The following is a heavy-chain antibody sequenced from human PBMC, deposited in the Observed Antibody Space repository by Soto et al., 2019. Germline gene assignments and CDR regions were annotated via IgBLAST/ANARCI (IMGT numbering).Heavy chain of an antibody. Sequence: QVQLVESGGGVVQPGRSLRLSCAASGFTFSSYGMHWVRPAPGKGLEWVAVISYDGSNKYYADSVKGRFTISRDNSKNTLYLQMNSLRAEDTAVYYCAKDNRLLFEVGAFGIWGQGKMGTVSS. J-gene: IGHJ3*02. CDR3: AKDNRLLFEVGAFGI. V-gene: IGHV3-30*18. D-gene: IGHD2-2*01. CDR2: ISYDGSNK. CDR1: GFTFSSYG.